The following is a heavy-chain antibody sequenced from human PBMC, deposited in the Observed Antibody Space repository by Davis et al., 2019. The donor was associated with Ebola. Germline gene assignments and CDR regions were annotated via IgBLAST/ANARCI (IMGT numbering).Heavy chain of an antibody. J-gene: IGHJ3*01. D-gene: IGHD2/OR15-2a*01. V-gene: IGHV3-23*01. CDR1: GFIFSTYV. CDR3: AKDNRNIWSEV. Sequence: GGSLRLSCSASGFIFSTYVMSWVRLAPGKGLEWVSTYGTSADTYYADSVKGRFTISRGNSKNTLYLQMNGLRVEDTAIYYCAKDNRNIWSEVWGQGTMVTVSS. CDR2: YGTSADT.